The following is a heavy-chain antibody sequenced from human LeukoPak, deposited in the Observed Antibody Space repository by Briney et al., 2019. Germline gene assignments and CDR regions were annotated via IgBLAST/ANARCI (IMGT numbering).Heavy chain of an antibody. CDR1: GFTFSSYE. V-gene: IGHV3-7*01. J-gene: IGHJ4*02. Sequence: PGGSLRLSCAASGFTFSSYEMNWVRQAPGKGLEWVANIKQDGSEKYYVDSVKGRFTISRDNAKNSLYLQMNSLRAEDTAVYYCARWFLGATPVFDYWGQGTLVTVSS. CDR3: ARWFLGATPVFDY. CDR2: IKQDGSEK. D-gene: IGHD1-26*01.